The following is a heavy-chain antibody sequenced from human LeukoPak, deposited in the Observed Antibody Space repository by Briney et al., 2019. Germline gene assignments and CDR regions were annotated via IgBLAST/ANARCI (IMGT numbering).Heavy chain of an antibody. CDR2: ISWNSGSI. CDR1: GFTFDDYA. Sequence: GRSLRLSCAASGFTFDDYAMHWVRQAPGKGLEWVSGISWNSGSIGYADSVKGRFTISRDNAKNSLYLQMNSLRAEDTALYYCAKDAGHGYGDYRRGSHPSLFDYWGQGTLVTVSS. V-gene: IGHV3-9*01. D-gene: IGHD4-17*01. CDR3: AKDAGHGYGDYRRGSHPSLFDY. J-gene: IGHJ4*02.